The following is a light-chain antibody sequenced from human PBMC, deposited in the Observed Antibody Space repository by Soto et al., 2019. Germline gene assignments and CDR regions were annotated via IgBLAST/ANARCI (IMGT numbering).Light chain of an antibody. CDR1: QSVSNSY. V-gene: IGKV3-20*01. CDR3: HQYGSAPRT. Sequence: EIVLTQSPGTLSLSPGERATLSCGASQSVSNSYLAWYQQKPGQAPRLLIYAASTRATGIPERFSGSGSGTDFTLTISRLEPEDFAVYYCHQYGSAPRTFGQGTKV. CDR2: AAS. J-gene: IGKJ1*01.